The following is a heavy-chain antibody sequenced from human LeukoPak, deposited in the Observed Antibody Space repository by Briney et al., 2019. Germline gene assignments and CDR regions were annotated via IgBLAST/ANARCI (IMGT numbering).Heavy chain of an antibody. CDR3: ARDSSSWYFDY. CDR1: GGSISSSNW. Sequence: SETLSLTCAVSGGSISSSNWWSWVRPPPGTGLEWIGEIYHSGSTNYNPSLKSRVTISVDKSKNQFSLKLSSVTAADTAVYYCARDSSSWYFDYWGQGTLVTVSS. V-gene: IGHV4-4*02. CDR2: IYHSGST. D-gene: IGHD6-13*01. J-gene: IGHJ4*02.